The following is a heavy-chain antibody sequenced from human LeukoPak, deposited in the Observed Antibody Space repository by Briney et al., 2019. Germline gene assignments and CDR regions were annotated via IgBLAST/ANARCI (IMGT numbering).Heavy chain of an antibody. V-gene: IGHV3-20*04. CDR1: GFTFDDYG. D-gene: IGHD2-2*01. CDR2: INWNGGST. J-gene: IGHJ3*02. Sequence: PGGSLRLSCAASGFTFDDYGMSWVRQAPGKGLEWDSGINWNGGSTGYADSVKGRFTISRDNAKNSLYLQMNSLRAEDTALYYCARVTGVVPARAFDIWGQGTMVTVSS. CDR3: ARVTGVVPARAFDI.